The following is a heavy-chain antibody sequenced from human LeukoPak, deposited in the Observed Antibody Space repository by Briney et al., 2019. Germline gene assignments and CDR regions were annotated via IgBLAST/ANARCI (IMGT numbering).Heavy chain of an antibody. CDR3: ARGQTYYYDSSGYSFYYYYYMDV. J-gene: IGHJ6*03. Sequence: ASVKVSCKASGCTFSSYTISWVRQAPGQGLEWMGGIIPIFGTANYAQKFQGRVTITTDESTSTAYMELSSLRSEDTAVYYCARGQTYYYDSSGYSFYYYYYMDVWGKGTTVTVSS. CDR1: GCTFSSYT. D-gene: IGHD3-22*01. V-gene: IGHV1-69*05. CDR2: IIPIFGTA.